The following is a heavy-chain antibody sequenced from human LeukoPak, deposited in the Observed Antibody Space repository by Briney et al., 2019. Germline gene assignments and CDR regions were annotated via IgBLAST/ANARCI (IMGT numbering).Heavy chain of an antibody. V-gene: IGHV3-53*01. J-gene: IGHJ4*02. Sequence: GGSLRLSCAASGFTVSSTYMSWVRQAPGKGLEWVSVIYKDGKVYYIDSVKGRFTISRDTSKNTLYLQMNSLRAEDTAVYYCASRHCSGGDCYFAGADPFDHWGQGTLVTVSS. CDR1: GFTVSSTY. CDR3: ASRHCSGGDCYFAGADPFDH. CDR2: IYKDGKV. D-gene: IGHD2-21*01.